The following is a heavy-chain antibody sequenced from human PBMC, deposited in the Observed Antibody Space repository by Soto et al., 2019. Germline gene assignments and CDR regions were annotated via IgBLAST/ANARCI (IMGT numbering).Heavy chain of an antibody. D-gene: IGHD2-2*01. V-gene: IGHV1-2*02. Sequence: ASVKVSCKASGYTFTGYYVHWVREAPGQGLEWMGWVNPETGGTSYAQKFQGRVTLSRDTSINTAYLELSRLRFDDAAVYFCARERYQVISDGMDVWGQGTTVTVSS. CDR2: VNPETGGT. CDR3: ARERYQVISDGMDV. CDR1: GYTFTGYY. J-gene: IGHJ6*02.